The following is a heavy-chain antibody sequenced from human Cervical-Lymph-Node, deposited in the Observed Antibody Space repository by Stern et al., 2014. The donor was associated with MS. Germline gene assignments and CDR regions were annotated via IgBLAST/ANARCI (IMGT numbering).Heavy chain of an antibody. V-gene: IGHV1-46*01. J-gene: IGHJ4*02. CDR3: ARDSYDSKLRFDF. CDR2: INPSGGGT. CDR1: GFPFTSYD. Sequence: VQLVESGAEVRKPGASVKVSCKASGFPFTSYDIHWVRQAPGQGLEWMGKINPSGGGTNYAQRFQDRVTVTRDTSTNTVYMELSSLRSEDTAVYYCARDSYDSKLRFDFWGQGTLVTVSS. D-gene: IGHD3-22*01.